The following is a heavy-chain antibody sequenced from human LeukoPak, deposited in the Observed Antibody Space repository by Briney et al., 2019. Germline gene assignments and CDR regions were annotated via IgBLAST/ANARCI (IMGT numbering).Heavy chain of an antibody. J-gene: IGHJ4*02. V-gene: IGHV4-59*03. D-gene: IGHD3-22*01. CDR2: IYYSGST. CDR3: ARRRADRSYYFDY. CDR1: GGSISNYF. Sequence: SETLSLTCTVSGGSISNYFWTWIRQPPGKGLEWIGYIYYSGSTDYNPSLKSRVTISVDTSKNQFSLRLTSVTAADTAVYYCARRRADRSYYFDYWGQGTLVTVSS.